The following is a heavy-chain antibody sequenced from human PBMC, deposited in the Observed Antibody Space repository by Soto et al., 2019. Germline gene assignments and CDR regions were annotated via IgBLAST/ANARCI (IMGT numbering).Heavy chain of an antibody. CDR3: AAALYYYCYGYHPDVFAI. CDR2: INPDSGGT. V-gene: IGHV1-2*04. J-gene: IGHJ3*02. Sequence: ASVKVSCKASGYTFTGYYMHWVRQAPGQGLEWMGWINPDSGGTNYAQKFQGWVTMTRDTSISTAYMELSRLRSADTAVYYCAAALYYYCYGYHPDVFAIWGQRSMVTVSS. CDR1: GYTFTGYY. D-gene: IGHD3-16*01.